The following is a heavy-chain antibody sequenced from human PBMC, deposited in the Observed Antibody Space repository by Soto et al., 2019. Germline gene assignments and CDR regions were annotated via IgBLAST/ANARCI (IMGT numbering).Heavy chain of an antibody. J-gene: IGHJ4*02. CDR2: ISGSGGST. D-gene: IGHD6-13*01. CDR1: GFPFTTLA. Sequence: EVQLLESGGGLLQPGGPRSLSLAAPGFPFTTLAMSWFGRAPGKGLGWVSVISGSGGSTYYADSVKGRFTISRDNSKNTLYLQMNSLRAEDTAVYYCARRSSSWYFDYWGQGTLVTVSS. CDR3: ARRSSSWYFDY. V-gene: IGHV3-23*01.